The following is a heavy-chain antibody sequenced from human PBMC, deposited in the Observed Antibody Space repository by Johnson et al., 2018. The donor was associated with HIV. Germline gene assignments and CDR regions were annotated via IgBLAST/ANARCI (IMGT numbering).Heavy chain of an antibody. D-gene: IGHD5-12*01. CDR2: ISWNSGSI. Sequence: VQLVESGGGVVQPGRSLRLSCAASGFTFDDYAMHWVRQAPGKGLEWVSGISWNSGSIGYADSVKGRFTISRDNSKNTLYLQMNSLRAEDTAVYYCARDLRYSGYEYAFDIWGQGTMVTVSS. J-gene: IGHJ3*02. CDR1: GFTFDDYA. CDR3: ARDLRYSGYEYAFDI. V-gene: IGHV3-9*01.